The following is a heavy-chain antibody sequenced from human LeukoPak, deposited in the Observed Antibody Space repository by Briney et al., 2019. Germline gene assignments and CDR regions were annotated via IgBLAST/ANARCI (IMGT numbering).Heavy chain of an antibody. Sequence: PGGSLRLSCAASGFTFSSYEMNWVRQAPGKGLEWVSVISISGGSTNYADSVKGRFTISRDNSKNALYLHMNSLRAEDTAIYYCAKHYTGSSRPYDSWGQGTLVTVSS. D-gene: IGHD6-13*01. V-gene: IGHV3-23*01. CDR2: ISISGGST. J-gene: IGHJ4*02. CDR3: AKHYTGSSRPYDS. CDR1: GFTFSSYE.